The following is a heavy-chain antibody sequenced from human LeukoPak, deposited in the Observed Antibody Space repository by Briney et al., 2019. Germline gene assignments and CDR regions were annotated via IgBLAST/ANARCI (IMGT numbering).Heavy chain of an antibody. CDR3: ARIRDSLEAFDI. Sequence: RLSGPTPVTPPQTLTLTRTFSGFSPGTRGRCVSWIRQPPGKALEWLTRIDWDDDKYYSTSLKTRLTISKDTSKNQVVLTMTNMDPVDTATYYYARIRDSLEAFDIWGQVTMVTVAS. CDR2: IDWDDDK. D-gene: IGHD1-1*01. CDR1: GFSPGTRGRC. V-gene: IGHV2-70*11. J-gene: IGHJ3*02.